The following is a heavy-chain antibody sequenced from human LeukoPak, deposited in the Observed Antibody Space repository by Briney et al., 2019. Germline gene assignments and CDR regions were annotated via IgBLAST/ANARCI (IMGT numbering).Heavy chain of an antibody. Sequence: KPSETLSLTCAVYGGSSRGYYWSWIRQPPGKGLEWIGEINHSGSTNYNPSLKSRVTISVDTSKNQFSLKLSFVTAADTAVYYCARGGPSGYVDWGQGTLVTVSS. CDR2: INHSGST. CDR3: ARGGPSGYVD. D-gene: IGHD5-12*01. V-gene: IGHV4-34*01. CDR1: GGSSRGYY. J-gene: IGHJ4*02.